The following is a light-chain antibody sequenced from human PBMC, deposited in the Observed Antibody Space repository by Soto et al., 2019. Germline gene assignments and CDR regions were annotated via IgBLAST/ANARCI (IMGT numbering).Light chain of an antibody. V-gene: IGKV1-5*01. CDR1: QTISSW. Sequence: DIQMTQSPSTLSGSVGDRVTITCRASQTISSWLAWYQQKPGRAPKLLIYDVSTLESGVPSRFSGSGYGTEFTLTISSLQPDDFATYYCQQYNSFSTWTFGPGTKVDIK. J-gene: IGKJ1*01. CDR3: QQYNSFSTWT. CDR2: DVS.